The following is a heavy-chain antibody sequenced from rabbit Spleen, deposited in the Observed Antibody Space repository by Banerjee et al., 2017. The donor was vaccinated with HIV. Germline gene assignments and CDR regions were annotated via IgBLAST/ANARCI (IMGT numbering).Heavy chain of an antibody. CDR3: ARDLVGVIGWNFYW. CDR1: GFSFSDRDV. J-gene: IGHJ3*01. V-gene: IGHV1S45*01. Sequence: QEQLEESGGGLVKPEGSLTLSCTASGFSFSDRDVMCWVRQAPGKGLEWIACINASTGKPVYATWASGRFTISRTSSTTVTLRMTSLTAADRATYFCARDLVGVIGWNFYWWGQGTLVTVS. CDR2: INASTGKP. D-gene: IGHD1-1*01.